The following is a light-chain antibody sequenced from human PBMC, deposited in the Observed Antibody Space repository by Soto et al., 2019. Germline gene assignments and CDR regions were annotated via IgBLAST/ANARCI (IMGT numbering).Light chain of an antibody. CDR1: QSLSGRY. J-gene: IGKJ1*01. Sequence: PGEGATLSCTASQSLSGRYLAWYQKRHGQATKLLMYEASSRATGIPDRFSGSGSGTDLTITISRLEPEDCEVYDCQQYATSPQTFGQGTKVDIK. CDR3: QQYATSPQT. V-gene: IGKV3-20*01. CDR2: EAS.